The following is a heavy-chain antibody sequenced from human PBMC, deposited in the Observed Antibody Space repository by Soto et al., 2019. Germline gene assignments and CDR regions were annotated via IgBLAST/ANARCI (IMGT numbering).Heavy chain of an antibody. CDR1: GFTFSSYA. D-gene: IGHD1-20*01. CDR3: AKDITPLSQGHGQGYYYYYGMDV. CDR2: ISGSGGST. J-gene: IGHJ6*02. V-gene: IGHV3-23*01. Sequence: EVQLLESGGGLVQPGGSLRLSCAASGFTFSSYAMSWVRQAPGKGLEWVSAISGSGGSTYYAGSVKGRFTISRDNSKNTLYLQMNSLRAEDTAVYYCAKDITPLSQGHGQGYYYYYGMDVWGQGTTVTVSS.